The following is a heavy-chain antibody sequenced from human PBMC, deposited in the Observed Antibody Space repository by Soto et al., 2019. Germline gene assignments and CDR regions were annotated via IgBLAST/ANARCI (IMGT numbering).Heavy chain of an antibody. V-gene: IGHV1-46*01. J-gene: IGHJ4*02. Sequence: GASVKVSCKASGYTFTSYYMHWVRQAPGQGREWMGIINPSGGSTSYAQKFQGRVTMARDTSTSTVYMELSSLRSEDTAVYYCARAPPGCTQNTHSFHLGGQGPLVTVSS. D-gene: IGHD2-8*01. CDR3: ARAPPGCTQNTHSFHL. CDR2: INPSGGST. CDR1: GYTFTSYY.